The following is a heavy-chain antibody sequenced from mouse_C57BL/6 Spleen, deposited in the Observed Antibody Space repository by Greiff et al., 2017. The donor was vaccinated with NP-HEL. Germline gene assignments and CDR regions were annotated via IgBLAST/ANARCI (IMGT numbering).Heavy chain of an antibody. Sequence: VKVVESGPELVKPGASVKISCKASGYAFSSSWMNWVKQRPGKGLEWIGRIYPGDGDTNYNGKFKGKATLTADKSSSTAYMQLSSLTSEDSAVYFCARSLYGNYWFAYWGQGTLVTVSA. J-gene: IGHJ3*01. CDR3: ARSLYGNYWFAY. CDR2: IYPGDGDT. CDR1: GYAFSSSW. V-gene: IGHV1-82*01. D-gene: IGHD2-1*01.